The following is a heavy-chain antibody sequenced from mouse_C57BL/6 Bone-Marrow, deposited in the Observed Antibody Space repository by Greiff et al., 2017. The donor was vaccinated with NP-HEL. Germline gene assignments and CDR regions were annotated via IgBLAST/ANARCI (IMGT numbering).Heavy chain of an antibody. Sequence: VHVKQSVAELVRPGASVKLSCTASGFNIKNTYMHWVKQRPEQGLEWIGRIDPANGNTKYAPKFQGKNTITADTSSNTAYLQLSSLTSEDTAIYYCASFYYYGSKGFAYWGQGTLVTVSA. CDR3: ASFYYYGSKGFAY. CDR1: GFNIKNTY. V-gene: IGHV14-3*01. CDR2: IDPANGNT. J-gene: IGHJ3*01. D-gene: IGHD1-1*01.